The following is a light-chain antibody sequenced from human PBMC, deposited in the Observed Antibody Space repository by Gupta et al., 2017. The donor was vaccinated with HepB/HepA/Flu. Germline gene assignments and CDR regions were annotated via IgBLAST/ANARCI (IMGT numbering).Light chain of an antibody. Sequence: NFMLTQPHSVSESPGKTVTISCTRSSGSIASNYVQWYQQRPASAPTSWIYEDNHRHSGVPDRFSGSNDGSSTSATPTMSGREAEDDDYYDCQSDDSSNLVFGGGTKLTVL. CDR1: SGSIASNY. CDR2: EDN. J-gene: IGLJ2*01. CDR3: QSDDSSNLV. V-gene: IGLV6-57*03.